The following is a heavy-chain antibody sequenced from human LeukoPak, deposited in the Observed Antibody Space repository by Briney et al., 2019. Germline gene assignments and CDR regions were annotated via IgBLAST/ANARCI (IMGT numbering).Heavy chain of an antibody. J-gene: IGHJ4*02. Sequence: QPGGSLRLSCAASGFTFSSYWMSWVRQAPGKGLEWVANIKQDGSEKYYVDSVKGRFTISRDNAKNSLYLQMNSLRAEDTAVYYCATLLAGGMRNPGNYFDYWGQGTLVTVSS. D-gene: IGHD2-8*01. V-gene: IGHV3-7*01. CDR3: ATLLAGGMRNPGNYFDY. CDR2: IKQDGSEK. CDR1: GFTFSSYW.